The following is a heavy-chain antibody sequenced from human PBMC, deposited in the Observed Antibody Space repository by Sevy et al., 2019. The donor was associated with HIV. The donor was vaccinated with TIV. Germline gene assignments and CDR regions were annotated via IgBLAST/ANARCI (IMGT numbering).Heavy chain of an antibody. Sequence: GGSLRLSCAASGFTVSSNYMSWVRQAPGKGLEWVSVIYSGGSTYYADSVKGRFTISRDNSKNTLYLQMNSLRAEETAVYYCATDNYYDSSGTGNAFDIWGQGTMVTVSS. CDR1: GFTVSSNY. J-gene: IGHJ3*02. D-gene: IGHD3-22*01. CDR3: ATDNYYDSSGTGNAFDI. CDR2: IYSGGST. V-gene: IGHV3-66*02.